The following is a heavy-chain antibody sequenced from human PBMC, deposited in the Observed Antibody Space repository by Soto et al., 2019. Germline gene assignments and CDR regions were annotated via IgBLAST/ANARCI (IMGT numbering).Heavy chain of an antibody. CDR2: IKQDGSEK. CDR1: GFTFSSYW. Sequence: GGSLRLSSADSGFTFSSYWMSWVRQAPGKGLEWVANIKQDGSEKYYVDYVKGRFTISRDNAKNSLYLQMNSLRAEDTAVYYCARIIGKYYDFWSGCLTDYYYYYGMDVWGQGTTVTVSS. J-gene: IGHJ6*02. CDR3: ARIIGKYYDFWSGCLTDYYYYYGMDV. D-gene: IGHD3-3*01. V-gene: IGHV3-7*01.